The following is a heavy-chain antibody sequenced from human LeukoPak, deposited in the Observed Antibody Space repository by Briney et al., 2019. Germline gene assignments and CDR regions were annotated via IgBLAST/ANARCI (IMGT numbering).Heavy chain of an antibody. J-gene: IGHJ4*02. V-gene: IGHV1-18*01. CDR1: GYTFISYG. Sequence: GASVNVSCKSSGYTFISYGISWVRQAPGRGLEWMGWIRAYNGNTNYAHKLQGRVIMTTDTSTSTAYMELRSLRSDDAAVYYCARVAEDWSSTSCYAGVDYWGQGTLVTVSS. CDR2: IRAYNGNT. D-gene: IGHD2-2*01. CDR3: ARVAEDWSSTSCYAGVDY.